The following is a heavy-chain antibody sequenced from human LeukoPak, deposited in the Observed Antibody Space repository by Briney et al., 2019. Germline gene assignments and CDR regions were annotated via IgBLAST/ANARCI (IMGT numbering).Heavy chain of an antibody. CDR2: IYHSGST. V-gene: IGHV4-30-2*01. CDR3: ARARGDYTSRGVFDY. CDR1: GGSISSGGYY. J-gene: IGHJ4*02. D-gene: IGHD4-11*01. Sequence: SETLSLTCTVSGGSISSGGYYWSWIRQPPGKGLEWIGYIYHSGSTYYNPSLKSRVTISVDRSKNQFSLKLSSVTAADTAVYYCARARGDYTSRGVFDYWGQGTLVTVSS.